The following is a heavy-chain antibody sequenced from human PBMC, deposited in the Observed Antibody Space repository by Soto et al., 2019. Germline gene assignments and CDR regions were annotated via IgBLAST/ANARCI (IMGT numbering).Heavy chain of an antibody. CDR1: GITFSGYW. CDR3: ATVFEH. J-gene: IGHJ4*02. Sequence: EVQLVESGGGSVQPGGSLRLSCVASGITFSGYWMHWVRQVPGKGLVWVARVDSDGSGTSYAGSVKGRFTISRDNAKNTLYLQMNSLRVEDTAVYYCATVFEHWGQGILVNVSS. CDR2: VDSDGSGT. V-gene: IGHV3-74*01.